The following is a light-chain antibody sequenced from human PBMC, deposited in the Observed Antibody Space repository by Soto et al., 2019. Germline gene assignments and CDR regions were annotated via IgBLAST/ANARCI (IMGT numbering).Light chain of an antibody. CDR3: QQYGSSRT. CDR1: QSVSSN. CDR2: GAS. Sequence: EVVMTQSPATLSVSPGERATLSFRASQSVSSNLAWYQQRPGQAPRLLIYGASSRATGIPVRFSGSGSGTEFTLTISSLQSEDFAVYYCQQYGSSRTFGQGTRLEIK. V-gene: IGKV3-15*01. J-gene: IGKJ5*01.